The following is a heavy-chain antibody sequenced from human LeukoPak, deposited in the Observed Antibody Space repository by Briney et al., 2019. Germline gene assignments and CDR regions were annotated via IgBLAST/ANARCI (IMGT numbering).Heavy chain of an antibody. V-gene: IGHV3-23*01. Sequence: SGGSLRLSCAASGFTFSTYAMSWVRQAPGKGLEWVAAINGSGGSTYYAASEKGRITIFRKNYKNTLYLQMNSLRAEDTAVYYCAERGIARIGGLWGKGTTVTISS. CDR2: INGSGGST. D-gene: IGHD3-10*02. CDR1: GFTFSTYA. CDR3: AERGIARIGGL. J-gene: IGHJ6*04.